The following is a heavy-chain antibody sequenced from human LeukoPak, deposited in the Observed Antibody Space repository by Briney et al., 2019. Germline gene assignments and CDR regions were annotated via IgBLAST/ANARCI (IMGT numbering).Heavy chain of an antibody. CDR1: EYTFTSYY. Sequence: ASVKVSCKASEYTFTSYYMHWVRQAPGQGLEWMGGIIPIFGTANYAQKFQGRVTITADESTSTAYMELSSLRSEDTAVYYCARGGSIVVVPAAMRSNWFDPWGQGTLVTVSS. J-gene: IGHJ5*02. D-gene: IGHD2-2*01. V-gene: IGHV1-69*13. CDR2: IIPIFGTA. CDR3: ARGGSIVVVPAAMRSNWFDP.